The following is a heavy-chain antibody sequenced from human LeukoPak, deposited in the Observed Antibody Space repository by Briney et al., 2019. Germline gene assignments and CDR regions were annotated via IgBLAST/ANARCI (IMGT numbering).Heavy chain of an antibody. CDR3: ARGQQLVWNYFDY. Sequence: GGSLRLSCAASGFTFSSYWMHWVRQAPGKGLVSVSRINSDGSSTNYADSVKGRFTISRDNAKNTLYLQMNSLRAEDTAVYYCARGQQLVWNYFDYWGQGTLVTVSS. J-gene: IGHJ4*02. CDR2: INSDGSST. V-gene: IGHV3-74*01. D-gene: IGHD6-13*01. CDR1: GFTFSSYW.